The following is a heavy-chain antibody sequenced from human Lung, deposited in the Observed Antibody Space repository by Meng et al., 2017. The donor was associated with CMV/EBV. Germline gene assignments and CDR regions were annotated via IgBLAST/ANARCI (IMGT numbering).Heavy chain of an antibody. CDR2: ISSSSSYI. J-gene: IGHJ6*02. D-gene: IGHD6-6*01. CDR1: GFTFSSYS. Sequence: GGTXRLXCAASGFTFSSYSMNWVRQAPGKGLEWVSAISSSSSYIYYADSVKRRFTISRDNAKNSLHLQMNSLRAEDTAVYYCARESSSSYYYYGMDVWGQGTXVTGSS. V-gene: IGHV3-21*01. CDR3: ARESSSSYYYYGMDV.